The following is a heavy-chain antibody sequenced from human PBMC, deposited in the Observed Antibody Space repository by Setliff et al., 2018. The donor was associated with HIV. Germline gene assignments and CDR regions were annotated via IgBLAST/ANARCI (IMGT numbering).Heavy chain of an antibody. Sequence: SETLSLTCGVSGYSISSDYCWGWIRQPPGKGLEWIGNMCHGGNNNYYNPSLKSRVTISVDTSKNQVSLKLNSMTAADTAVYFCVRGPQWLVQKGRVYYWGPGTLVTVSS. CDR2: MCHGGNNN. CDR3: VRGPQWLVQKGRVYY. D-gene: IGHD6-19*01. J-gene: IGHJ4*02. V-gene: IGHV4-38-2*01. CDR1: GYSISSDYC.